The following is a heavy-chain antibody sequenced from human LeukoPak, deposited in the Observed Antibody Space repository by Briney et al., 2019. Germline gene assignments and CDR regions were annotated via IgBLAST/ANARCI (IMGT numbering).Heavy chain of an antibody. CDR1: GGSISSHY. D-gene: IGHD3-22*01. J-gene: IGHJ6*02. V-gene: IGHV4-34*01. CDR2: INRSGST. CDR3: ARVSYDSSGYYRPLYYYGMDV. Sequence: PSETLSLTCTVSGGSISSHYWSWIRQPPGKGLEWIGEINRSGSTNYNPSLKSRVTISVDTSKNQFSLKLSSVTAADTAVYYCARVSYDSSGYYRPLYYYGMDVWGQGTTVTVSS.